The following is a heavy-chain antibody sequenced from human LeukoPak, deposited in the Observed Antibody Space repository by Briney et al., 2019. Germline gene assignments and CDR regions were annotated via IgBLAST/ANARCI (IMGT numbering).Heavy chain of an antibody. Sequence: SETLSLTCAVYGGSFSGYYWSWIRQPPGKGLEWIGEINHSGSTNYNPPLKSRVTISVDTSKNQFSLKLSSVTAADTAVYYCARGRRRAVRNSSSGPYFDYWGQGTLVTVSS. CDR3: ARGRRRAVRNSSSGPYFDY. CDR1: GGSFSGYY. V-gene: IGHV4-34*01. CDR2: INHSGST. D-gene: IGHD6-6*01. J-gene: IGHJ4*02.